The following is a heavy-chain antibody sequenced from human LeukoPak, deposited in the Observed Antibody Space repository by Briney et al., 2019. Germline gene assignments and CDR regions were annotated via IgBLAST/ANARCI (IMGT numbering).Heavy chain of an antibody. D-gene: IGHD3-10*01. CDR1: GGSISSSSYY. CDR3: ARANRGDYGSGTYYFDY. V-gene: IGHV4-39*07. Sequence: SETLSLTCTVSGGSISSSSYYWGWIRQPPGRRLEWIGSIYYIGSTYYNPSLKSRVTMSVDTSKNQFSLRLSSVAAADTAVYYCARANRGDYGSGTYYFDYWGQGTLVTVSS. CDR2: IYYIGST. J-gene: IGHJ4*02.